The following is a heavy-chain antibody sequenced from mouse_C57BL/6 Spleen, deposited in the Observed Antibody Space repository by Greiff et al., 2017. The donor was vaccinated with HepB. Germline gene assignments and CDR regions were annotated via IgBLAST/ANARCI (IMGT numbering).Heavy chain of an antibody. V-gene: IGHV1-54*01. D-gene: IGHD1-1*01. J-gene: IGHJ2*01. CDR2: INPGSGGT. Sequence: VQLQQSGAELVRPGTSVKVSCKASGYAFTNYLIEWVKQRPGQGLEWIGVINPGSGGTNYNEKFKGKATLTADKSSSTAYMQLSRLTSGDSAVDVGARGRYYGSQLGGSYGGQGTTLAGSS. CDR3: ARGRYYGSQLGGSY. CDR1: GYAFTNYL.